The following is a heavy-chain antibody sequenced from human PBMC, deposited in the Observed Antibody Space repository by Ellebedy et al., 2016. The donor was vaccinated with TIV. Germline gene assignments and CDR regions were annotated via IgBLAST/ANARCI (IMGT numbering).Heavy chain of an antibody. Sequence: SETLSLTCTVSGGSISSSSYYWGWIRQPPGTGLEWIGSIYYSGRTYYNPSLKSRVTISVDTSKNQFSLKLSSVTAADTAVYYCARDGRGYFDLWGRGTLVTVSS. CDR1: GGSISSSSYY. CDR3: ARDGRGYFDL. J-gene: IGHJ2*01. V-gene: IGHV4-39*07. CDR2: IYYSGRT.